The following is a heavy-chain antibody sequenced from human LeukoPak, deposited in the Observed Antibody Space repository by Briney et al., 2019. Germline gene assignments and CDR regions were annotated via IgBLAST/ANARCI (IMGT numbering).Heavy chain of an antibody. Sequence: PSETLSLTCAVYGGSFSGYYWSWIRQPPGKGLEWIGEINHSGSTNYNPSLKSRVTISVDTPKNQFSLKLSSVTAADTAVYYCARSGYYYDSSGYYQFDYWGQGTLVTVSS. V-gene: IGHV4-34*01. J-gene: IGHJ4*02. CDR3: ARSGYYYDSSGYYQFDY. CDR1: GGSFSGYY. D-gene: IGHD3-22*01. CDR2: INHSGST.